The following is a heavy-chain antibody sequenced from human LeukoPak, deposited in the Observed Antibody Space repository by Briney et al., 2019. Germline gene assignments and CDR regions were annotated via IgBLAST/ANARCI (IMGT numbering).Heavy chain of an antibody. CDR3: AHRRTYSNYGIYFDY. V-gene: IGHV2-5*02. CDR1: GFSLSTSGVG. Sequence: SGPTLVNPTQTLTLTCTFSGFSLSTSGVGVGWIRQPPGKALEWLALIYWDDGKRYSPSLKGRLTITKDTSKNQVVLTMTNMDPVDTATYYCAHRRTYSNYGIYFDYWGQGTLVTVSS. J-gene: IGHJ4*02. CDR2: IYWDDGK. D-gene: IGHD4-11*01.